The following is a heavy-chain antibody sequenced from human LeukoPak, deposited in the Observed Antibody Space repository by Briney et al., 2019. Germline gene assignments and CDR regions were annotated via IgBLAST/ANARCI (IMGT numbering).Heavy chain of an antibody. CDR2: INTNTGNP. D-gene: IGHD6-13*01. Sequence: ASVKVSCKASGYTFTSYAMNWVRQAPGQGLERMGWINTNTGNPTYAQGFTGRFVFSLDTSVSTAYLQISSLKAEDTAVYYCARVPNASRGKPIAAAGSGWFDPWGQGTLVTVSS. J-gene: IGHJ5*02. CDR1: GYTFTSYA. V-gene: IGHV7-4-1*02. CDR3: ARVPNASRGKPIAAAGSGWFDP.